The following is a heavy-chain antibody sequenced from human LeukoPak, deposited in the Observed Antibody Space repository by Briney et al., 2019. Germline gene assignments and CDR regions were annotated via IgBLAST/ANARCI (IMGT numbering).Heavy chain of an antibody. CDR2: IYYSGST. CDR3: ARSGDPPVTTSWSAFDI. V-gene: IGHV4-39*07. CDR1: GGSISSSSYY. Sequence: SETLSLTCTVSGGSISSSSYYWGWIRQPPGKGLEWIGSIYYSGSTYYNPSLKSRVTISVDTSKNQFSLKLSSVTAADTAVYYCARSGDPPVTTSWSAFDIWGQGTMVTVSS. J-gene: IGHJ3*02. D-gene: IGHD4-17*01.